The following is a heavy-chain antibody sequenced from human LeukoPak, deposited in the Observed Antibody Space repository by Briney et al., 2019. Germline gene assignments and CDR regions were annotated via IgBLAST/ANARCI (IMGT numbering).Heavy chain of an antibody. CDR1: GFIFSNYA. CDR2: INGDSSSR. Sequence: GGSLRLSCAASGFIFSNYAMNWVRQVPGKGLEWISYINGDSSSRLYADSVKGRFTISRDNAKNSLYLQMNSLRAEDTAVYYCARVGYSYGSDYWGQGTLVTVSS. V-gene: IGHV3-21*01. J-gene: IGHJ4*02. D-gene: IGHD5-18*01. CDR3: ARVGYSYGSDY.